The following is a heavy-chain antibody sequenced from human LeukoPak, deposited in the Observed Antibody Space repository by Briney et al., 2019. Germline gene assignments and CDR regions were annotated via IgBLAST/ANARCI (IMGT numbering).Heavy chain of an antibody. J-gene: IGHJ4*02. Sequence: GGSLRLSCAASGFTFDDYAMHWVRQAPGKGLEWVSLISWDGGSTYYADSVKGRFTISRDNSKNSLYLQMNSLRAEDTALYYCAKLVSDGYNNPPPPSRPDSEFTYYWGQGTLVTVSS. CDR3: AKLVSDGYNNPPPPSRPDSEFTYY. CDR1: GFTFDDYA. CDR2: ISWDGGST. V-gene: IGHV3-43D*04. D-gene: IGHD5-24*01.